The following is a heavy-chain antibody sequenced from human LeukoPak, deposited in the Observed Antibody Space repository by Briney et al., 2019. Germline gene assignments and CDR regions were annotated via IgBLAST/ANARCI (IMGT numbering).Heavy chain of an antibody. CDR3: ARTLLRMDV. CDR1: GFTFSSYE. CDR2: ISSSGSTI. Sequence: GGSLRLSCAASGFTFSSYEMNWVRQAPGKGLEWVSYISSSGSTIYYADSVKGRFTISRDNAKNSLYLQMNSLRAEDTAVYYCARTLLRMDVWGQGTTVTVSS. D-gene: IGHD2-15*01. J-gene: IGHJ6*02. V-gene: IGHV3-48*03.